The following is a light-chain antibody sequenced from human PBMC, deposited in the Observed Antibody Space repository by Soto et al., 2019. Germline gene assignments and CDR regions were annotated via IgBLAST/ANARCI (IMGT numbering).Light chain of an antibody. CDR2: AAS. Sequence: DIRMTQSPSSVYASVGDRVTMTCRASRSISSYLNWYQQKPGKAPKLLLYAASGLQSGVPSRFSGSGSGTDFTLTISSLQPEDFATYYCQQSYSASWTFGQGTKVEV. CDR3: QQSYSASWT. J-gene: IGKJ1*01. CDR1: RSISSY. V-gene: IGKV1-39*01.